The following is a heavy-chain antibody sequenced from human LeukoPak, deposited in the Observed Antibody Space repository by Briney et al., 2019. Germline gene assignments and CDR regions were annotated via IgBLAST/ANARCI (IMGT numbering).Heavy chain of an antibody. V-gene: IGHV4-34*01. D-gene: IGHD6-19*01. J-gene: IGHJ2*01. CDR2: INHSGST. Sequence: SETLSLTCAVYGGSFSGYYWSWIRQPPGKGLEWIGEINHSGSTNYNPSLKSRVTISVDTSKNQFSLKLSSVTAADTAVYYCARGGQWLGVGPKWYFDLWGRGTPVTVSS. CDR1: GGSFSGYY. CDR3: ARGGQWLGVGPKWYFDL.